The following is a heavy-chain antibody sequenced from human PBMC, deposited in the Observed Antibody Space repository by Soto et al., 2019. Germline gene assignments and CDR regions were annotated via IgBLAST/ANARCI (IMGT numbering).Heavy chain of an antibody. CDR3: AWWYSSYVFDWCGP. J-gene: IGHJ5*02. D-gene: IGHD6-13*01. CDR1: GGSISSYY. CDR2: IYYSGST. V-gene: IGHV4-59*01. Sequence: PSETLSLTCTVSGGSISSYYRSWIRQPPGKGLEWIGYIYYSGSTNYNPSLKSRVTISVDTSKNQFSLNLSFLAGADGSFYFCAWWYSSYVFDWCGPWVQGTLVTVSS.